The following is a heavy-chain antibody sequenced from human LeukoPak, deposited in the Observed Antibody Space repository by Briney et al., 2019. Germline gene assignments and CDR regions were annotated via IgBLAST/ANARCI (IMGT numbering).Heavy chain of an antibody. J-gene: IGHJ4*02. CDR3: ARDFSSSWYAFDY. CDR1: AGSVSSGSYY. D-gene: IGHD6-13*01. Sequence: SETLSLTCTVSAGSVSSGSYYWSWIRQPPGKGLEWIGYIYYSGSTNYNSSLKSRVTISVDTSKNQFSLKLSSVTAADTAVYYCARDFSSSWYAFDYWGQGILVTVSS. CDR2: IYYSGST. V-gene: IGHV4-61*01.